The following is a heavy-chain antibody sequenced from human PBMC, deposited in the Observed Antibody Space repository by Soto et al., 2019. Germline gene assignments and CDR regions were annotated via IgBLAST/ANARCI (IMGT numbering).Heavy chain of an antibody. J-gene: IGHJ4*02. CDR1: EYSFTSYW. CDR2: IDPSDSYT. V-gene: IGHV5-10-1*01. D-gene: IGHD1-7*01. Sequence: GESLKISCKGSEYSFTSYWISWVRQMPGKGLEWMGRIDPSDSYTNYSPSFQGHVTISADKSISTAYLQWSSLKASDTAMYYCARELVIWNYPRSTAPLDYWGQGTLVTVSS. CDR3: ARELVIWNYPRSTAPLDY.